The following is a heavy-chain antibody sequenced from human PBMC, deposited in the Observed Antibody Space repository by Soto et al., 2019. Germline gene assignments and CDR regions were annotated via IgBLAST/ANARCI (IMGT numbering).Heavy chain of an antibody. CDR2: ISSSSSTI. D-gene: IGHD4-17*01. CDR1: GFTFSSYS. V-gene: IGHV3-48*01. J-gene: IGHJ4*02. Sequence: EVQLVESGGGLVQPGGSLRLSCAASGFTFSSYSMNWVRQAPGKGLEWVSYISSSSSTIYYADSVKGRFTISRDNAKNSLYLQMNSLRAEDTAVYYCVRVRGPYGEDSTGFDYWGQGTLVTVSS. CDR3: VRVRGPYGEDSTGFDY.